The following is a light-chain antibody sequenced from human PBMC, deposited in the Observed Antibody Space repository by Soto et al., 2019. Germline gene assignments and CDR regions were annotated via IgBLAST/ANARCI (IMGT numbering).Light chain of an antibody. CDR3: HHDLRYFAA. V-gene: IGKV1-5*03. Sequence: DIQMTQSPSTLSGSVGDRVTITCRASQTISSWLAWYQQKPGKAPKLLIYKASTLKSGVPSRFSGSGSGTEFTLTISSLQPDDFATYYCHHDLRYFAAFG. CDR2: KAS. J-gene: IGKJ1*01. CDR1: QTISSW.